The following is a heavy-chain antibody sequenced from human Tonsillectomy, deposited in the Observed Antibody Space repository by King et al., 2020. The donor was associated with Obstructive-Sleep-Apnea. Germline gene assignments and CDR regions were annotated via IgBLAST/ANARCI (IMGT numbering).Heavy chain of an antibody. CDR3: ARIGRYCTGGSCYSGPLDY. CDR1: GFSLSTSGMC. J-gene: IGHJ4*02. Sequence: TFKESGPALVKPTQTLTLTCTFSGFSLSTSGMCVSWIRQPPGKALEWLARIDWDDDKSYNTSLKTRLTISKDTSKNQVILTMTNMDPVDTATYYCARIGRYCTGGSCYSGPLDYWGQGTLVTVSS. D-gene: IGHD2-15*01. V-gene: IGHV2-70*04. CDR2: IDWDDDK.